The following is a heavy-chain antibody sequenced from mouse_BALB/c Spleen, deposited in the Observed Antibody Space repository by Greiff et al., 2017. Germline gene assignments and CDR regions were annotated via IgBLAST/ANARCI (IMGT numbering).Heavy chain of an antibody. Sequence: EVQLQQSGGGLVQPGGSRKLSCAASGFTFSSFGMHWVRQAPEKGLEWVAYISSGSSTIYYADTVKGRFTISRDNPKNTLFLQMTSLRSEDTAMYYCAREYDNYAMDYWGQGTSVTVSS. CDR1: GFTFSSFG. J-gene: IGHJ4*01. CDR2: ISSGSSTI. CDR3: AREYDNYAMDY. V-gene: IGHV5-17*02. D-gene: IGHD2-14*01.